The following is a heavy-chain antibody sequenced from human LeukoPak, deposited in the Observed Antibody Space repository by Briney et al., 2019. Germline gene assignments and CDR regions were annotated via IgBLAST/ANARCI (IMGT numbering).Heavy chain of an antibody. Sequence: GGSLRLSCAASGFTFSNAWMSRVRQAPGKGLEWVANIKQDGSEKYYVDSVKGRFTISRDNAKNSLYLQMNSLRAEDTAVYYCARDFYGGNSDYWGQGTLVTVSS. CDR2: IKQDGSEK. V-gene: IGHV3-7*01. CDR1: GFTFSNAW. D-gene: IGHD4-23*01. J-gene: IGHJ4*02. CDR3: ARDFYGGNSDY.